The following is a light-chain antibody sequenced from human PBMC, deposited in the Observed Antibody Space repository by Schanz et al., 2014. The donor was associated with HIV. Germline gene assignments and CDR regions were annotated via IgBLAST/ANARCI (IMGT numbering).Light chain of an antibody. CDR1: NSDIGSYNR. CDR3: SSFAGNNKLL. V-gene: IGLV2-18*02. J-gene: IGLJ2*01. CDR2: EVS. Sequence: QSALTQPPSVSGSPGQSVAISCTGTNSDIGSYNRVSWYQEPPGTAPKLLIFEVSNRPSGVPDRFSGSKSGNTASLTISGLQADDEADYYCSSFAGNNKLLFGGGTKLTVL.